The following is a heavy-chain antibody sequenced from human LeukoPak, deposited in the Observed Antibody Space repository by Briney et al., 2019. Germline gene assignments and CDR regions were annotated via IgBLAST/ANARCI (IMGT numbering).Heavy chain of an antibody. V-gene: IGHV1-18*01. CDR1: GYTLTELS. CDR2: ISVINSGNT. CDR3: SREFPFCGADCFSGVFDI. D-gene: IGHD2-21*02. J-gene: IGHJ3*02. Sequence: SVKVSCKVSGYTLTELSMHWVRQAPGQGLEWMGWISVINSGNTRYAQNFQGRLTMTTDTSTTTAYMELRSLRSDDTAVYYCSREFPFCGADCFSGVFDIWGQGTMVTVS.